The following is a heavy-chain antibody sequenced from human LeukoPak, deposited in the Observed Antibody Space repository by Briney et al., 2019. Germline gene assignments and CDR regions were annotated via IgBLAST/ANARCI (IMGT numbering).Heavy chain of an antibody. J-gene: IGHJ4*02. D-gene: IGHD3-10*01. CDR1: GYTLTELS. V-gene: IGHV1-24*01. CDR2: FDPEDGET. Sequence: ASVKVSCKVSGYTLTELSMHWVRQAPGKGLEWMGGFDPEDGETIYAQKFQGRVTMTEDTSTDTAYMELSSLRSEDTAVYYCATGVVRGVMSDYWGQGTLVTVSS. CDR3: ATGVVRGVMSDY.